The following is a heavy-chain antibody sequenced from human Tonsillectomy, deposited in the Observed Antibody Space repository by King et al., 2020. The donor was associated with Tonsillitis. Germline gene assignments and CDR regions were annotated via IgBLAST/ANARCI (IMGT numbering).Heavy chain of an antibody. CDR1: GFTFNSYG. V-gene: IGHV3-33*05. J-gene: IGHJ6*02. Sequence: VQLVESGGGVVQPGRSLRLSCAASGFTFNSYGMHWVRQAPGKGLEWVAVIAYDGSYKYYADSVKGRFTISRDNSKNTLYLQMNSLRAEDTAVYYCARDGRPKAFYYVYGMDVWGQGTPVTVSS. CDR2: IAYDGSYK. CDR3: ARDGRPKAFYYVYGMDV. D-gene: IGHD6-25*01.